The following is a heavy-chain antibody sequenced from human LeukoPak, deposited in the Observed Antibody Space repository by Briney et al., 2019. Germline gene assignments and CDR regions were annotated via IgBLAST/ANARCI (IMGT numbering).Heavy chain of an antibody. CDR3: ARVGYSGYGIFDY. J-gene: IGHJ4*02. CDR1: GGSFSGYY. V-gene: IGHV4-34*01. Sequence: SETLSLTCAVYGGSFSGYYWSWIRQPPGKGLEWIGEINHSGSTNYNPSLKSRVTISVDTSKNQFSLKLSSVTPADTAVYYCARVGYSGYGIFDYGGQGTLVTVSS. CDR2: INHSGST. D-gene: IGHD5-12*01.